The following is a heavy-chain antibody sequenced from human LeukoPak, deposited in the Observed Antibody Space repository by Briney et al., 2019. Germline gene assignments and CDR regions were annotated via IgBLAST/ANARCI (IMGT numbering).Heavy chain of an antibody. D-gene: IGHD3-22*01. CDR3: AKGATATTSSGVF. CDR1: GFIFNSYA. Sequence: GECLRLSCTASGFIFNSYALSWVRQAPGKGLEWVSGMIGSGVSTYYADSVKGRFTISRDNSKTTMYLQMKSLRVEDTAIYYCAKGATATTSSGVFWGQGTLVTVSS. CDR2: MIGSGVST. V-gene: IGHV3-23*01. J-gene: IGHJ4*02.